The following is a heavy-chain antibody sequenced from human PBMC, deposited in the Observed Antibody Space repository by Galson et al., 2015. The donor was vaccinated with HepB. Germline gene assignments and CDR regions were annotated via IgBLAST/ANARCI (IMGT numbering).Heavy chain of an antibody. CDR1: GFSFSTYR. J-gene: IGHJ5*02. CDR2: INSSSSNI. CDR3: ARVASGPFNCFDP. D-gene: IGHD6-25*01. Sequence: SLRLSCEAYGFSFSTYRMNWVRQAPGRGLAWVSYINSSSSNIHYADTVKGRFTISRDNAKNSLYLQMNSLRDEDTAVYYCARVASGPFNCFDPWGQGILVTVSS. V-gene: IGHV3-48*02.